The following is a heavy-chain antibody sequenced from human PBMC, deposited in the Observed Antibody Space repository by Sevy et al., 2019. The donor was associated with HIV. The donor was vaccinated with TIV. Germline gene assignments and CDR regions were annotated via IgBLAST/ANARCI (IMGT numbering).Heavy chain of an antibody. CDR3: ARENMITFGGVIVIRPFDY. V-gene: IGHV1-18*04. D-gene: IGHD3-16*02. J-gene: IGHJ4*02. CDR2: ISAYNGNT. Sequence: ASVKVSCKASGYTSTSYGISWVRQAPGQGLEWMGWISAYNGNTNYAQKLQGRVTMTTDTSTSTAYMELRSLRSDDTAVYYCARENMITFGGVIVIRPFDYWGQGTLVTVSS. CDR1: GYTSTSYG.